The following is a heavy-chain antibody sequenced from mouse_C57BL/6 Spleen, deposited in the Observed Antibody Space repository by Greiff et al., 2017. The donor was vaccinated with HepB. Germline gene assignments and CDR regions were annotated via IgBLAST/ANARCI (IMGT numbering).Heavy chain of an antibody. CDR3: ARQYYGYEYFDV. CDR2: INPNNGGT. D-gene: IGHD2-2*01. CDR1: GYTFTDYN. J-gene: IGHJ1*03. Sequence: EVHLVESGPELVKPGASVKIPCKASGYTFTDYNMDWVKQSHGKSLEWIGDINPNNGGTIYNQKFKGKATLTVDKSSSTAYMELRSLTSEDTAVYYCARQYYGYEYFDVWGTGTTVTVSS. V-gene: IGHV1-18*01.